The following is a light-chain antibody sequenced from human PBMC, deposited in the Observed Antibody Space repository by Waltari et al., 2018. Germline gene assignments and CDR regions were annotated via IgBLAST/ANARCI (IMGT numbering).Light chain of an antibody. CDR1: QNINNY. J-gene: IGKJ4*01. CDR3: QQSYAIPLT. Sequence: DIQMTQSPSSLSASMGARVTITCWASQNINNYFNWYHQTPGKAPKLLIYATSNLQSGVLSRLSGSGYGKDFPCKISSWQPEDFATYYCQQSYAIPLTFGGGTKVEI. CDR2: ATS. V-gene: IGKV1-39*01.